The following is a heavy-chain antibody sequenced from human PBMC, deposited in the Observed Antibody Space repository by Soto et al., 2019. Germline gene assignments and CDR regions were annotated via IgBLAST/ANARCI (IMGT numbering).Heavy chain of an antibody. V-gene: IGHV3-48*02. CDR3: ARSIQLWSYYFDY. CDR1: GFTFSSYS. D-gene: IGHD5-18*01. Sequence: GGSLRLSCAASGFTFSSYSMNWVRQAPGKGLEWVSYISNSSSTKYYADSVKGRFTISRDNAKNSLYLQMNSLRDEDTAVYYCARSIQLWSYYFDYWGQGTLVTVSS. J-gene: IGHJ4*02. CDR2: ISNSSSTK.